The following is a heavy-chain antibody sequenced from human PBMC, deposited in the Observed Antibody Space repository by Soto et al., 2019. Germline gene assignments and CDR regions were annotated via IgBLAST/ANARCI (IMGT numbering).Heavy chain of an antibody. D-gene: IGHD2-21*02. CDR3: ERAIVTAGGNKYFEP. V-gene: IGHV4-4*01. CDR2: VYHTSDT. Sequence: ESLSLTCRVSICTFASSHGGRVGPQAPGGGVGWIGKVYHTSDTNLNPSLQRRVTISVDKYNNQFPLRLNSLTAGDTAVYFCERAIVTAGGNKYFEPWGPGTLVTVSS. CDR1: ICTFASSHG. J-gene: IGHJ5*02.